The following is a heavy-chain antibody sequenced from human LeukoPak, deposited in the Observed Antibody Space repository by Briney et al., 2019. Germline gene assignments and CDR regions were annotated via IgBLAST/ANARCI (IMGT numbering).Heavy chain of an antibody. J-gene: IGHJ4*02. CDR1: GFTFSSYS. V-gene: IGHV3-48*04. CDR2: ISSSSSTI. Sequence: PGGSLRLSCAASGFTFSSYSMNWVRQAPGKGLEWVSYISSSSSTIYYADSVKGRFTISRDNAKNSLYLQMNSLRAEDTAVYYCARGTDYDYVWGSYRFDYWGQGTLVTVSS. CDR3: ARGTDYDYVWGSYRFDY. D-gene: IGHD3-16*02.